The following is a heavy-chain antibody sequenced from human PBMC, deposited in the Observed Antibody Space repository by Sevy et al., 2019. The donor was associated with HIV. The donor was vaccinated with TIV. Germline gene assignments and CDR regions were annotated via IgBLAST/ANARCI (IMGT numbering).Heavy chain of an antibody. CDR1: GFTFSSYA. CDR3: AKDPDPIVGATNEFDQYFDY. CDR2: ISGSGGST. D-gene: IGHD1-26*01. V-gene: IGHV3-23*01. Sequence: GGCLRLSCAASGFTFSSYAMSWVRQAPGKGLEWVSAISGSGGSTYYADSVKGWFTISRDNSKNTLYLQMNSLRAEDTAVYYCAKDPDPIVGATNEFDQYFDYWGQGTLVTVSS. J-gene: IGHJ4*02.